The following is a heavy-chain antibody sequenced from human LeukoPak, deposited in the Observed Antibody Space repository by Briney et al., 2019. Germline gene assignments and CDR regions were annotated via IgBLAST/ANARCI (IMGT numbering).Heavy chain of an antibody. CDR1: GFTFSSYA. CDR2: ISNSGGST. V-gene: IGHV3-23*01. Sequence: GGSLRLSCEASGFTFSSYAMSWVRQAPGKGLEWVSAISNSGGSTYYADSVKGRFTISRDNSKNTLYLQMNSLRAEDTAVYYCAKDRGSLFDYWGQGTLVTVSS. J-gene: IGHJ4*02. CDR3: AKDRGSLFDY. D-gene: IGHD1-26*01.